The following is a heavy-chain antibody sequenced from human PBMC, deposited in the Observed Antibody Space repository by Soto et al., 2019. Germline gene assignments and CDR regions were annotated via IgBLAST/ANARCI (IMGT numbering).Heavy chain of an antibody. CDR1: GYAFTTYG. Sequence: QVHLVQSGAEVKKPGASVKVSCKGSGYAFTTYGITWVRQAPGQGLEWMGWISAHNGNTNYAQKFQGRVTITADESTSTAYMELSSLRSEDTAVYYCAGPGFCSGGSCPLNYYYYYGMDVWGQGTTVTVSS. J-gene: IGHJ6*02. V-gene: IGHV1-18*01. D-gene: IGHD2-15*01. CDR2: ISAHNGNT. CDR3: AGPGFCSGGSCPLNYYYYYGMDV.